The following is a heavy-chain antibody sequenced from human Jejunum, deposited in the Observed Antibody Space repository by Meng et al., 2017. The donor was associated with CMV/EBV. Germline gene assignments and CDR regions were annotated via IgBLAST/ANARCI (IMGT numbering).Heavy chain of an antibody. D-gene: IGHD3-22*01. CDR2: SSGSGGST. J-gene: IGHJ4*02. CDR3: AKLTYYDSSAYYPVHFDY. V-gene: IGHV3-23*01. CDR1: FTFSSYA. Sequence: FTFSSYAMSWVRQAPGKGLEWVSGSSGSGGSTYYADSVKGRFTISRDNSKNTLYLQVNSLRAEDTAVYYCAKLTYYDSSAYYPVHFDYWGQGTLVTVSS.